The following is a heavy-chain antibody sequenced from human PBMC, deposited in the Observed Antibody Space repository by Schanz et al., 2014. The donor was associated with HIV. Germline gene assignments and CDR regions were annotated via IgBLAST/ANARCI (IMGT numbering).Heavy chain of an antibody. Sequence: EVQLVESGGGLVQPGGSLRLSCAASGFIFSGYWMTWVRQAPGKGLEWVANIKQDGSEKYYVDSVKGRFTISRDNAKNSLYLQMNSLRAEDTAVYYCARDAVFAITAHARGYWYFDLWGRGTLVTVSS. CDR2: IKQDGSEK. V-gene: IGHV3-7*01. J-gene: IGHJ2*01. D-gene: IGHD1-20*01. CDR1: GFIFSGYW. CDR3: ARDAVFAITAHARGYWYFDL.